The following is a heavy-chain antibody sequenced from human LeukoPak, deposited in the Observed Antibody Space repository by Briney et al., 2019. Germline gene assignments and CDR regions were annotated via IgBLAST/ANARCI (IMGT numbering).Heavy chain of an antibody. CDR3: TTGNWGSFSY. CDR2: IKSRSDGGTT. J-gene: IGHJ4*02. D-gene: IGHD7-27*01. Sequence: GGSLRLFCAASGFTFSNAWMNWVRQAPGKGLEWVGRIKSRSDGGTTDYVAPVKGRFTISRDDSKHTLYLQVNSLKTEDTAVYYCTTGNWGSFSYWGQGTLVTVSS. CDR1: GFTFSNAW. V-gene: IGHV3-15*01.